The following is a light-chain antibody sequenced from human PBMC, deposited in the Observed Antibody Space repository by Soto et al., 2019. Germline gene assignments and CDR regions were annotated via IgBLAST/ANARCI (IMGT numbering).Light chain of an antibody. V-gene: IGLV2-14*03. CDR1: DRDIGGYHY. CDR3: SSYTSSGTVL. Sequence: QSALTQPASVSGSPGQSITISCTGTDRDIGGYHYVSWYQHHPGKVPKLMIHDVSLRPSGVSSRFSGSKSGNTASLTISGLQTEDEADYFCSSYTSSGTVLFAGGTNLTVL. J-gene: IGLJ2*01. CDR2: DVS.